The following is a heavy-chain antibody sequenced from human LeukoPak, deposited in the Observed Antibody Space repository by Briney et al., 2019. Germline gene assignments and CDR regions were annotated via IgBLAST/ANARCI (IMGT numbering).Heavy chain of an antibody. CDR2: IYPGDSDT. J-gene: IGHJ4*02. CDR3: ASTSVDTAMPTDY. D-gene: IGHD5-18*01. V-gene: IGHV5-51*01. Sequence: GESLKISCKGSGYIFTSYWIGWVRQMPGKGLEWMGIIYPGDSDTRYSPSFQGQVTISADKSISTAYLQWSSLKASDTAMYYCASTSVDTAMPTDYWGQGTLVTVSS. CDR1: GYIFTSYW.